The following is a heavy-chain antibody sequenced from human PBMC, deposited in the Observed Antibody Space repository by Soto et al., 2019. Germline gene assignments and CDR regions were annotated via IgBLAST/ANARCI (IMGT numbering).Heavy chain of an antibody. J-gene: IGHJ3*02. V-gene: IGHV4-4*02. CDR2: IDHSGTT. CDR1: GVSISIPNW. CDR3: ARGKFYAFDI. Sequence: QVQLQESGPGLVKPSGTLSLTCAVSGVSISIPNWWAWVRQAPGKGLEWIGEIDHSGTTNYNPSLNSRVTISLDRSKTQFSLRLTSVAAADTAVYFGARGKFYAFDIWGQGTMVTVSS.